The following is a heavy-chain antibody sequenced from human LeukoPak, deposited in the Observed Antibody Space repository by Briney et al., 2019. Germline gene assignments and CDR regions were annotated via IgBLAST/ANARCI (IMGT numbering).Heavy chain of an antibody. J-gene: IGHJ6*03. D-gene: IGHD2-15*01. CDR1: GFTVSSNY. CDR3: ASFYCSGGSCYQYYYYYYMDV. Sequence: GSLRLSCAVSGFTVSSNYMSWIRQPPGKGLEWIGIIYYSGSTYSNPSLKSRVTISVDTSKNQFSLKLSSVTAADTAVYYCASFYCSGGSCYQYYYYYYMDVWGKGTTVTISS. CDR2: IYYSGST. V-gene: IGHV4-39*01.